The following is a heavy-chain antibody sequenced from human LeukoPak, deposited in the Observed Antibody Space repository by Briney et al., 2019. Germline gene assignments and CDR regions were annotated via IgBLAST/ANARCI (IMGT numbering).Heavy chain of an antibody. CDR2: IKSKTDGGTT. CDR1: GFTFSNVW. Sequence: GGSLRLSFAASGFTFSNVWMTWVRQTPGKGLEWVGRIKSKTDGGTTDYAAPVKGRFTISRDDSKNTLYLQMNSLKTEDTAVYYCTTDASLSLLWFGGGFDYWGQGTLVTVSS. V-gene: IGHV3-15*01. D-gene: IGHD3-10*01. J-gene: IGHJ4*02. CDR3: TTDASLSLLWFGGGFDY.